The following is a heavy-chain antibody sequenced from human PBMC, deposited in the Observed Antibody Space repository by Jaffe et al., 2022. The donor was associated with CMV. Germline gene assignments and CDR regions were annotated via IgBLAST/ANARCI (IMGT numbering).Heavy chain of an antibody. J-gene: IGHJ4*02. Sequence: QITLKESGPTLVKPTQTLTLTCTFSGFSLTRSPVGVGWIRQPPGQALECLALIYWNDNQRYSPSLRSRLTITQDTLKNQVVLKMTDMDPVDTATYYCAHRLDSRGAWNYGDFDYWGQGTLVTVSS. CDR3: AHRLDSRGAWNYGDFDY. CDR2: IYWNDNQ. CDR1: GFSLTRSPVG. D-gene: IGHD1-7*01. V-gene: IGHV2-5*01.